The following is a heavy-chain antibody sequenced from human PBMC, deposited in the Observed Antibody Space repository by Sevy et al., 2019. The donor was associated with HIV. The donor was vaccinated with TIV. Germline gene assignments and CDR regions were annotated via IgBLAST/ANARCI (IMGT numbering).Heavy chain of an antibody. Sequence: SETLSLTCTVSGGSISSYYWSRIRQPPRKGLEWIGYISYSGSTNDNPSLRSRVTISIDTSKNQFSLRLSSVSAADTAVYYCARGGGRTDWGMDVWGPGTTVTVSS. D-gene: IGHD1-1*01. J-gene: IGHJ6*02. CDR1: GGSISSYY. CDR3: ARGGGRTDWGMDV. V-gene: IGHV4-59*01. CDR2: ISYSGST.